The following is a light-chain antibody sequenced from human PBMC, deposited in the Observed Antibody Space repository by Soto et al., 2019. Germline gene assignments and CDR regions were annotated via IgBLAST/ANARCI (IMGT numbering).Light chain of an antibody. Sequence: EIVMTQSPATLSVSPGERATPSCRASQSVSSNLAWYQQKPGQAPRLLIYGSSTRATGIPARVSGSGSGTEFTLTISSLQSEDFAVYYCQQYNKWPLTFGGGTKVEI. CDR2: GSS. J-gene: IGKJ4*01. V-gene: IGKV3-15*01. CDR1: QSVSSN. CDR3: QQYNKWPLT.